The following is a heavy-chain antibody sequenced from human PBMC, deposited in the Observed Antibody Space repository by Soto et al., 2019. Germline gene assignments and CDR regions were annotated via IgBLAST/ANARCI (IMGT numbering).Heavy chain of an antibody. CDR2: ISGSGGST. CDR3: AKDRITIFGVVPWGGWFAP. D-gene: IGHD3-3*01. J-gene: IGHJ5*02. Sequence: GSLRLSCAASGFTFSSYAMSWVRQAPGKGLEWVSAISGSGGSTYYADSVKGRFTISRDNSKNTLYLQMNSLRAEDTAVYYCAKDRITIFGVVPWGGWFAPWGQGTLVTVSS. V-gene: IGHV3-23*01. CDR1: GFTFSSYA.